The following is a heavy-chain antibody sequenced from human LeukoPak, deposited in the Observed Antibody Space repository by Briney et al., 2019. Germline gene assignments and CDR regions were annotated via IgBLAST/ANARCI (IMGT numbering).Heavy chain of an antibody. J-gene: IGHJ4*02. CDR1: GFTFSSYA. D-gene: IGHD3-22*01. CDR3: ARDLQYYYDSSGYYPGY. Sequence: GGSLRLSCAASGFTFSSYAMHWVRQAPGKGLEWVAVISYDGSNKYYADSVKGRFTISRDNAKNTLYLQMNSLRAEDTAVYYCARDLQYYYDSSGYYPGYWGQGTLVTVSS. CDR2: ISYDGSNK. V-gene: IGHV3-30-3*01.